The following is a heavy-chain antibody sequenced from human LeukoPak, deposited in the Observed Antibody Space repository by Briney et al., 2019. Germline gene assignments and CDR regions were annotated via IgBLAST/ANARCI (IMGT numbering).Heavy chain of an antibody. CDR1: GFTFSSYD. Sequence: GGSLRLSCAASGFTFSSYDMHWVRQATGKGLEWVSAIGTAGDTYYPGSVKGRFTISRENAKNSLYLQMNSLRAGDTAVYYCARGGGDGYNVDYWGQGTLVTVSS. D-gene: IGHD5-24*01. CDR3: ARGGGDGYNVDY. V-gene: IGHV3-13*01. CDR2: IGTAGDT. J-gene: IGHJ4*02.